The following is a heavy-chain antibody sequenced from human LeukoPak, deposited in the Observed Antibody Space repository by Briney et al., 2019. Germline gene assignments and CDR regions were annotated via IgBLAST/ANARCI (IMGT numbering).Heavy chain of an antibody. CDR2: ITTYNGDA. CDR3: GRGGGGLGDNWFDP. Sequence: GASVKVSCKASGYAFTTYGISWVRQAPGQGLEWMGWITTYNGDANYAQKLQGRVIMTRDTSTSTAYVELRSLRSDETAAYYCGRGGGGLGDNWFDPWGQGTLVTVSS. D-gene: IGHD3-10*01. CDR1: GYAFTTYG. J-gene: IGHJ5*02. V-gene: IGHV1-18*01.